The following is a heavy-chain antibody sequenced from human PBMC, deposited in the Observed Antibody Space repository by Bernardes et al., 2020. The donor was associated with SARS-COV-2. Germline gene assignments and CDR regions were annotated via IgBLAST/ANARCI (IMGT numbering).Heavy chain of an antibody. J-gene: IGHJ6*02. D-gene: IGHD6-6*01. V-gene: IGHV1-18*01. Sequence: ASVKVSCKASGYTFTSYGISWVRQAPGQGLEWMGWISAYNGNTNYAQKLQGRVTMTTDTSTSTAYMELRSLRSDDTAVYYCARGLEYSSSSSVYYYGMDVWGQGTTVTGS. CDR2: ISAYNGNT. CDR3: ARGLEYSSSSSVYYYGMDV. CDR1: GYTFTSYG.